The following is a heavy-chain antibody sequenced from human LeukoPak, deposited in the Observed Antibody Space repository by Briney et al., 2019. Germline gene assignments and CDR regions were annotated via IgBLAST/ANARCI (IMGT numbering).Heavy chain of an antibody. D-gene: IGHD3-9*01. J-gene: IGHJ3*02. CDR1: GFTFSSYG. CDR3: AKVLSGLRYFDWLSDAFDI. V-gene: IGHV3-30*18. CDR2: RSYDGSNK. Sequence: GGSLRLSCAASGFTFSSYGMHWVRQAPGKGLEWVAVRSYDGSNKYYADSVKGRFTISRDNSKNTLYLQMNSLRAEDTAVYYCAKVLSGLRYFDWLSDAFDIWGQGTMVTVSS.